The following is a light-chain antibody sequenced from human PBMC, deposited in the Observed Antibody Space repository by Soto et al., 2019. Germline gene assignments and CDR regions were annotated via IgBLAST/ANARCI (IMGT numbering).Light chain of an antibody. V-gene: IGKV3-20*01. CDR2: GAS. CDR3: QQYGSSAQVT. CDR1: QSVSSSY. Sequence: EIVLTQSPGTLSLSPGERATLSCRASQSVSSSYLAWYQQKPGQAPRLLIYGASSRATGIPDRFSGSGSGTDFTLTISRLEPEDFAVYYCQQYGSSAQVTFGQGTKVEIK. J-gene: IGKJ1*01.